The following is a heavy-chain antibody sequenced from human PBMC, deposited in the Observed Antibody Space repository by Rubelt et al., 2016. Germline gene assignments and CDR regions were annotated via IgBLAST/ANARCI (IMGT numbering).Heavy chain of an antibody. Sequence: QVHLQESGPGLVKPSETLSLTCTVSGYSISSGYYWGWIRQPPGKGLEWIGSGNHSGSAYYKPSLKSRVTISVDTSKNQLSLTLTSVTAADTALYYCARRVNTPTWYFDLWGRGTPVTVSS. CDR2: GNHSGSA. V-gene: IGHV4-38-2*02. CDR3: ARRVNTPTWYFDL. D-gene: IGHD4-17*01. J-gene: IGHJ2*01. CDR1: GYSISSGYY.